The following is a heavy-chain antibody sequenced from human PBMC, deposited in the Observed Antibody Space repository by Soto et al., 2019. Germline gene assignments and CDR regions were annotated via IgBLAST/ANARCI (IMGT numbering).Heavy chain of an antibody. J-gene: IGHJ4*02. Sequence: EVQLVESGGGLVQPGGSLRLSCAASGFTFSSYWMSWVRQAPGKGLEWVANIKQDGSEKYYVDSVKGRFTISRDNAKNSLYLQMNSLRAEDTAVYYCARDESSSGYSGYDSDTLFDYWGQGTLVTVSS. CDR1: GFTFSSYW. CDR2: IKQDGSEK. CDR3: ARDESSSGYSGYDSDTLFDY. V-gene: IGHV3-7*05. D-gene: IGHD5-12*01.